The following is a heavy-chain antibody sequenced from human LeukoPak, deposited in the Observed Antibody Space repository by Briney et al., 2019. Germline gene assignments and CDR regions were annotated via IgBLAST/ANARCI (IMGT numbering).Heavy chain of an antibody. Sequence: PGGSLRLSCAASGFTFSSYWMSWVRQAPGKGLEWVANIKQDGSEKYYVDSVKGRFTISRDNAKNSLYLQMNSLRAEGTAVYYCARVIGGMDTAMESDYYYYGMDVWGQGTTVTVSS. CDR2: IKQDGSEK. CDR1: GFTFSSYW. V-gene: IGHV3-7*05. D-gene: IGHD5-18*01. J-gene: IGHJ6*02. CDR3: ARVIGGMDTAMESDYYYYGMDV.